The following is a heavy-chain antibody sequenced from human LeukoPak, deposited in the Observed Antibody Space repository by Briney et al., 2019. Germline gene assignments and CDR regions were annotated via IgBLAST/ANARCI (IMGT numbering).Heavy chain of an antibody. D-gene: IGHD4-17*01. CDR1: GFTFSSYW. J-gene: IGHJ2*01. CDR2: INSDGSST. V-gene: IGHV3-74*01. CDR3: AREREEDYGDYVGYFDL. Sequence: GGSLRLSCAASGFTFSSYWMHWVRQAPGKGLVWVSRINSDGSSTSYADSVKGRFTISRDNAKNTLYLQMNSLRAEDTAVYYCAREREEDYGDYVGYFDLWGRGTLVTVSS.